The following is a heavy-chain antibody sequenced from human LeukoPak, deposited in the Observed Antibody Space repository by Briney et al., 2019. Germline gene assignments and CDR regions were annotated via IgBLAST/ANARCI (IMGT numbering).Heavy chain of an antibody. CDR2: ISSSSSYI. V-gene: IGHV3-21*01. CDR3: ARGQQGSSWYHFDY. J-gene: IGHJ4*02. D-gene: IGHD6-13*01. CDR1: GFTFSSYS. Sequence: GGSLRLSCAASGFTFSSYSMNWVRQAPGKGLEWVSSISSSSSYIYYADSVKGRFTISRDNAKNSLYLQMNSLRAEDTAVYYCARGQQGSSWYHFDYWGQGTLVTVSS.